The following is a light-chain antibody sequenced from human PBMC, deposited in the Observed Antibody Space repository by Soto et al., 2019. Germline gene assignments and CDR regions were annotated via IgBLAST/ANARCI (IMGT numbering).Light chain of an antibody. CDR3: AAYTTSSTYV. Sequence: QSALTQPASVSGSPGQSITISCTGTSSDVGGYNYVSWYQHHPGKAPKLILYEVSNRPSGVSNRFSGSKSGNTASLTLSGLQDEDEADYYFAAYTTSSTYVFGSGTMVPVL. CDR1: SSDVGGYNY. V-gene: IGLV2-14*01. CDR2: EVS. J-gene: IGLJ1*01.